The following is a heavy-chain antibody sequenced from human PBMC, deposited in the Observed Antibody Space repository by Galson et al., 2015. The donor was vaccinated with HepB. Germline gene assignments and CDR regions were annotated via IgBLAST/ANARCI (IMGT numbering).Heavy chain of an antibody. J-gene: IGHJ4*02. Sequence: LRLSCAVSGFTFDDYAMSWFRQAPGKGLEWVGFIRAKASGGTRQYAASVNGRFTISRDDSKSIAYLQMNSLKTEDTAMYYCTREPGEPWRVPSYYFDYWGEGTLVTVSS. V-gene: IGHV3-49*03. D-gene: IGHD3-16*01. CDR3: TREPGEPWRVPSYYFDY. CDR2: IRAKASGGTR. CDR1: GFTFDDYA.